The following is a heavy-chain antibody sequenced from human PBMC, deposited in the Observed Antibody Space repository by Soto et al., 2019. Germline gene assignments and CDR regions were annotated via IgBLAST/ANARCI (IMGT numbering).Heavy chain of an antibody. CDR1: GFTFSSYG. Sequence: QVQLVESGGGVVQPGRSLRLSCAASGFTFSSYGMHWVRQAPGKGLEWVAVIWYDGSNKYYADSVKGRFTISRDNSKNXLXXQMSSLRAEDTAVYYCARDRGYCSGGSCYSAAFDIWGQGTMVTVSS. CDR3: ARDRGYCSGGSCYSAAFDI. J-gene: IGHJ3*02. D-gene: IGHD2-15*01. CDR2: IWYDGSNK. V-gene: IGHV3-33*01.